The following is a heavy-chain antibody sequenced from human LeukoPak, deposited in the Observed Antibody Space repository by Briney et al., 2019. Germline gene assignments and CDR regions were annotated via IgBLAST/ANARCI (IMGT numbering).Heavy chain of an antibody. CDR3: AISYSSSWYQGD. J-gene: IGHJ4*02. V-gene: IGHV3-23*01. CDR2: ISGSGGST. D-gene: IGHD6-13*01. Sequence: GGSLRLSCAASGFTFGNYAMTWVRQAPGKGLEWVSAISGSGGSTYYADSVKGRFTISRDNSKNTLYLQMNNLRAEDTAIYYCAISYSSSWYQGDWGQGTLVTVSS. CDR1: GFTFGNYA.